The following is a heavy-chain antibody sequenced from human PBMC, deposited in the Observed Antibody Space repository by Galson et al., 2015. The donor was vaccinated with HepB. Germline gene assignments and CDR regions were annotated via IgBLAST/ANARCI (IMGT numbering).Heavy chain of an antibody. CDR2: IYSGGST. CDR3: ARVLLSSSWFFDAFDI. J-gene: IGHJ3*02. D-gene: IGHD6-13*01. CDR1: GFTVSSNY. V-gene: IGHV3-66*01. Sequence: SLRLSCAASGFTVSSNYMSWVRQAPGKGLEWVSVIYSGGSTYYADSVKGRFTISRDNSKNTLYLQMNSLRAEDTAVYYCARVLLSSSWFFDAFDIWGQGTMVTVSS.